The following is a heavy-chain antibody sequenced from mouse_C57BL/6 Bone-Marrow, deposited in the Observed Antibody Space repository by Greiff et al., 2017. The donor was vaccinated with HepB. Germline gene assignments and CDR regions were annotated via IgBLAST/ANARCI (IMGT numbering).Heavy chain of an antibody. CDR1: GYTFTNYW. Sequence: QVQLQQSGAELVRPGSSVKMSCKASGYTFTNYWIGWAKQRPGHGLEWIGDIYPGGGYTNYNEKFKGKATLTADKSSSTAYMQFSSLTSEDSAIYYCARGDYYGSFDYWGQGTTLTVSS. CDR2: IYPGGGYT. CDR3: ARGDYYGSFDY. D-gene: IGHD1-1*01. V-gene: IGHV1-63*01. J-gene: IGHJ2*01.